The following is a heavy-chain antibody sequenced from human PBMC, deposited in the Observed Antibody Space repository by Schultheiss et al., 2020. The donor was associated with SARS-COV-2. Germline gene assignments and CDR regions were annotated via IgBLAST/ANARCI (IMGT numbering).Heavy chain of an antibody. CDR2: ISYDGSNK. CDR3: AKDLQYSSTTYYYYYYGMDV. D-gene: IGHD6-13*01. CDR1: GFTFSSYW. V-gene: IGHV3-30*18. J-gene: IGHJ6*02. Sequence: GGSLRLSCAASGFTFSSYWMSWVRQAPGKGLEWVAVISYDGSNKYYADSVKGRFTISRDNSKNTLYLQMNSLRAEDTAVYYCAKDLQYSSTTYYYYYYGMDVWGQGTTVTVSS.